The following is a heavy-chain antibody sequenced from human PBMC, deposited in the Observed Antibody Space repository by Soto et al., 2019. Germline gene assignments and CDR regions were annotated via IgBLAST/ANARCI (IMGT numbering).Heavy chain of an antibody. CDR2: IYHSGST. J-gene: IGHJ4*02. CDR1: GGSISSGGYS. Sequence: KTSETLSLTCAVSGGSISSGGYSWSWIRQPPGKGLEWIGYIYHSGSTYYNPSLKSRVTISVDRSKNQFSLKLSSVTAADTAVYYSARAHYYGSGRYFDYWGQGTLVTVSS. CDR3: ARAHYYGSGRYFDY. D-gene: IGHD3-10*01. V-gene: IGHV4-30-2*01.